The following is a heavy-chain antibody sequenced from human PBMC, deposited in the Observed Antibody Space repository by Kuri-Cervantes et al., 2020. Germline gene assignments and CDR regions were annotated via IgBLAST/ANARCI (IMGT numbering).Heavy chain of an antibody. J-gene: IGHJ4*02. Sequence: GSLRLSCAVYGGSFSGYYWSWSRQPPGKGLEWIGEINHSGSTDYSPSLKSRVTISVDRSKNQFSLKLSSVTAADKAVYYCARLGSYYNFWSGYYIDYWGQGTLVTVSS. CDR3: ARLGSYYNFWSGYYIDY. CDR2: INHSGST. D-gene: IGHD3-3*01. V-gene: IGHV4-34*01. CDR1: GGSFSGYY.